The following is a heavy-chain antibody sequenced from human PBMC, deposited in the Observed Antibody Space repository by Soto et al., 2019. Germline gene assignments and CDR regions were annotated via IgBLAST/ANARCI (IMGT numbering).Heavy chain of an antibody. CDR1: GFTFSSYA. Sequence: LRLSCAASGFTFSSYAMSWVRQAPGKGLEWVSAISGSGSSTYYADSVKGRFTISRDNSKNSLYLQMNSLRAEDTAVYYCGKVRGYCSGGSCYVDNWGQGTQVTVSS. CDR2: ISGSGSST. V-gene: IGHV3-23*01. J-gene: IGHJ4*02. D-gene: IGHD2-15*01. CDR3: GKVRGYCSGGSCYVDN.